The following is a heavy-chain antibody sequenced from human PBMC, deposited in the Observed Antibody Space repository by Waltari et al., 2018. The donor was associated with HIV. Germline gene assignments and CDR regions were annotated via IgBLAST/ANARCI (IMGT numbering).Heavy chain of an antibody. CDR1: GGSISSSSYY. Sequence: QLQLQESGPGLVKPSETLSLTCTVSGGSISSSSYYWGWIRQPPGKGLEWIGSIYYSGSTYYNPSLKSRVTISVDTSKNQFSLKLSSVTAADTAVYYCARIGYCSSTSCYGAFDIWGQGTMVTVSS. CDR3: ARIGYCSSTSCYGAFDI. V-gene: IGHV4-39*01. D-gene: IGHD2-2*03. J-gene: IGHJ3*02. CDR2: IYYSGST.